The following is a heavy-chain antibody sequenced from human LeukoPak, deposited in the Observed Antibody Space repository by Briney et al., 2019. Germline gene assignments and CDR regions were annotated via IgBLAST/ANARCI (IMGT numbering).Heavy chain of an antibody. Sequence: SETLSLTCTVSGGSISSGSYYWSWIRQPAGKGLEWIGRIYTSGGTNYNPSLKSRVTISVDTSKNQFSLKLSSVTAADTAVYYCARWVGCSAAAGTLGCYFDYWGQGTLVTVSS. J-gene: IGHJ4*02. CDR2: IYTSGGT. V-gene: IGHV4-61*02. CDR3: ARWVGCSAAAGTLGCYFDY. D-gene: IGHD6-13*01. CDR1: GGSISSGSYY.